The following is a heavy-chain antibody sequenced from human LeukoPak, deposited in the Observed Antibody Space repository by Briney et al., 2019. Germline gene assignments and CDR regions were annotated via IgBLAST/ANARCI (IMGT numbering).Heavy chain of an antibody. Sequence: GGSLRLSCTASGFTVSSDYMSWVRQAPGKGLEWVSVVYSGGNTYYADSVKGRFTISRGNSKNTLYLQMNSLRAEDTAVYYCAREPPGGGFDYWGKGTLVTVSS. D-gene: IGHD3-16*01. V-gene: IGHV3-66*01. J-gene: IGHJ4*02. CDR1: GFTVSSDY. CDR2: VYSGGNT. CDR3: AREPPGGGFDY.